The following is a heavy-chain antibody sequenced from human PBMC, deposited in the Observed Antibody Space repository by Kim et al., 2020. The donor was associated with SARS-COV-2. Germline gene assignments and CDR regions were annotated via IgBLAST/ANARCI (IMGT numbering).Heavy chain of an antibody. J-gene: IGHJ5*02. CDR3: ANLFDP. CDR2: NSDGSST. V-gene: IGHV3-74*01. Sequence: NSDGSSTSYADSVKGGFTISRDNAKNTLYLQMNRLRAEDTAVYYCANLFDPWGQGTLVTVSS.